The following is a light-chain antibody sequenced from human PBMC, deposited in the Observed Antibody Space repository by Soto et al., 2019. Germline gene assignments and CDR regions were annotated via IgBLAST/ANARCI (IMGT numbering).Light chain of an antibody. CDR1: QSISSW. V-gene: IGKV1-5*01. Sequence: DIQMTQSPPTLSASVGDRVTITCRASQSISSWLAWYQQRPGKAPNLLIYDVSSLESGVPSRFSGSGSGTNFPLPISTLQPDDLETYYCQKYTNYPWTFGQGTRVDIK. J-gene: IGKJ1*01. CDR2: DVS. CDR3: QKYTNYPWT.